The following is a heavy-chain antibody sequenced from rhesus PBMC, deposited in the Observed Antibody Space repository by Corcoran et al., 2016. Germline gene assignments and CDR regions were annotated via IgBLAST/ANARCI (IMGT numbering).Heavy chain of an antibody. J-gene: IGHJ4*01. CDR1: GASVSSTSAT. CDR3: ARAPIAAAGPLDY. CDR2: TYYRSKWYN. D-gene: IGHD6-25*01. V-gene: IGHV6-1*01. Sequence: QVQLQESGPGLVKPSQTLSLTCAIPGASVSSTSATCNRIRQSPSRGLEWLGRTYYRSKWYNDYAQSVQNRITINPDTSKNQFSLQLNSVTPEDMAVYYCARAPIAAAGPLDYWGQGVLVTVSS.